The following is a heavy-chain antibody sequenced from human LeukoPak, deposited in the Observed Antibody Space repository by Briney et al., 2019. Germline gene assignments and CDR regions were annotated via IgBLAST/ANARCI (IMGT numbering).Heavy chain of an antibody. CDR1: GYTFTGYY. D-gene: IGHD6-13*01. Sequence: ASVKVSCKASGYTFTGYYMHWVRQAPGQGLEWMGWINPNSGGTNYAQKFQGRVTMTRDTSISTAYMELSRLRSDDTAVYYCARVPAGIPIYYFDYWGQGTLVTVSS. CDR3: ARVPAGIPIYYFDY. CDR2: INPNSGGT. V-gene: IGHV1-2*02. J-gene: IGHJ4*02.